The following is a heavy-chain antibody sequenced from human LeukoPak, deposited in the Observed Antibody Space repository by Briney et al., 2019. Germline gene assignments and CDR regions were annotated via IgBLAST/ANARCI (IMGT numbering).Heavy chain of an antibody. CDR1: GFTFSSYA. J-gene: IGHJ3*02. D-gene: IGHD1-26*01. V-gene: IGHV3-30*04. CDR3: ARDLSEVGATTSNAFDI. CDR2: ISYDGSNK. Sequence: GGSLRLSCAASGFTFSSYAMHWVRQAPGKGLEWVAVISYDGSNKYYADSVKGRFTISRDNSKNTLYLQMNSLRAEDTAVYYCARDLSEVGATTSNAFDIWGQGTMVTVSS.